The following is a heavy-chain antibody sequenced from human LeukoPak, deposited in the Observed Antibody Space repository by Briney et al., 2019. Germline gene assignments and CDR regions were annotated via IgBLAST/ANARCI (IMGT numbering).Heavy chain of an antibody. V-gene: IGHV1-2*02. J-gene: IGHJ4*02. CDR2: INPNSGGT. CDR3: AGGDILTGYFSDY. Sequence: ASVKVSCKASGYTFTGYYMHWVRQAPGQGLEWMGWINPNSGGTNYAQKFQGRVTMTRDTSISTAYMELSRLRSDDTAVYYCAGGDILTGYFSDYWGQGTLVTVSS. D-gene: IGHD3-9*01. CDR1: GYTFTGYY.